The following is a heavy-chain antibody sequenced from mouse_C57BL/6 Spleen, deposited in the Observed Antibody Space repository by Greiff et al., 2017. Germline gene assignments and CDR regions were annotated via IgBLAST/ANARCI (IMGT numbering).Heavy chain of an antibody. D-gene: IGHD1-1*01. CDR3: ARGGYYGSFDY. J-gene: IGHJ2*01. Sequence: VQLQQPGAELVMPGASVKLSCKASGYTFTSYWMHWVKQRPGQGLEWIGEIDPSDSYTNYNQKFKGKSTLTVDKSSSTAYMQLSSLTSEDSAVYYCARGGYYGSFDYWGQGTTLTVSS. V-gene: IGHV1-69*01. CDR1: GYTFTSYW. CDR2: IDPSDSYT.